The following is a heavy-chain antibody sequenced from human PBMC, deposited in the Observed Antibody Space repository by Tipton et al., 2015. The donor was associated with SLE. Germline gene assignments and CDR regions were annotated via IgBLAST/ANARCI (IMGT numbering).Heavy chain of an antibody. J-gene: IGHJ6*03. CDR2: IFNTGTT. Sequence: TLSLTCTVSGGSISSSSYYWAWIRQPPGKGLEWVGTIFNTGTTYYNSSLKSRVAISADTSKNQFSLTLMSVTGADTAAYFCARARSDDTFWTDYFYFFYYMDVWGKGTTVTVSS. D-gene: IGHD3/OR15-3a*01. CDR3: ARARSDDTFWTDYFYFFYYMDV. CDR1: GGSISSSSYY. V-gene: IGHV4-39*07.